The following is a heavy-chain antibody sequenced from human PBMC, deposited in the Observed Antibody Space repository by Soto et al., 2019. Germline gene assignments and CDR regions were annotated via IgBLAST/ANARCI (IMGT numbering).Heavy chain of an antibody. D-gene: IGHD6-19*01. CDR2: ISAYNGNT. J-gene: IGHJ4*02. V-gene: IGHV1-18*01. CDR1: GYTVTSYG. CDR3: ARSSSGWYVFLDY. Sequence: QVQLVQSGAEVKKPGASVKVSCKASGYTVTSYGISWVRQAPGQGLEWMGWISAYNGNTNYSQNIQGRVTMTTDTSTSTAYMELRSLRAYDTAGDYCARSSSGWYVFLDYWGQGTLVTVSS.